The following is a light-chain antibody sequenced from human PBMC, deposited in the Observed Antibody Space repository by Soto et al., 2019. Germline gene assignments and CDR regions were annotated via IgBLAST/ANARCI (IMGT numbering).Light chain of an antibody. CDR3: QQYNSYSPA. Sequence: DIQLTQSPSFLSASVGDRVTITCRASQGIRNDLGWYQQKPGKAPKLLIYDASSLQSGVPSRFSGSGSGTEFTLTISSLQPDDFATYYCQQYNSYSPAFGQGTKVDIK. CDR1: QGIRND. J-gene: IGKJ1*01. CDR2: DAS. V-gene: IGKV1-17*01.